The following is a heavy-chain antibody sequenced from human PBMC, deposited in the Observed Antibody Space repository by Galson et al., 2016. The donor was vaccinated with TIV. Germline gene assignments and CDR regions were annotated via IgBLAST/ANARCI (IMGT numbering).Heavy chain of an antibody. CDR3: AGLSCYLFNFDPAY. J-gene: IGHJ4*02. Sequence: SVKVSCKASGGTFSNYAFSWVRQAPGQGLEWMGGISPMLDTTNYAQKFQGRVTITADKFTGTAYMELSSLRSEDTAVYYCAGLSCYLFNFDPAYWGQGSLVTVPS. D-gene: IGHD3-22*01. V-gene: IGHV1-69*10. CDR2: ISPMLDTT. CDR1: GGTFSNYA.